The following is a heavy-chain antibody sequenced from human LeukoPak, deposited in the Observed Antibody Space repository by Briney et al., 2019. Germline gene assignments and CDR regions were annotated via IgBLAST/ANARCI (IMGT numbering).Heavy chain of an antibody. CDR3: ATWPGGWYGEDS. CDR1: GFTVSSNF. J-gene: IGHJ4*02. V-gene: IGHV3-53*01. D-gene: IGHD6-19*01. CDR2: IYGGGNT. Sequence: PGGSLRLSCAASGFTVSSNFMSWVRQAPGKGLEWVSVIYGGGNTYYADSVKGRFTISRDTSKNTLYLQMNSLRAEDTAVYYCATWPGGWYGEDSWGQGTLSPSPQ.